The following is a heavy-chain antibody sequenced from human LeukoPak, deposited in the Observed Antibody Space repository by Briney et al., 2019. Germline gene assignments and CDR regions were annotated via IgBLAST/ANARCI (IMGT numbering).Heavy chain of an antibody. D-gene: IGHD1-26*01. V-gene: IGHV3-23*01. CDR3: AKAGVQWSFDI. Sequence: SCKASGGTFSSYAMSWVRQAPGKGLEWVSAISGSGGSTYYADSVKGRFTISRDNSKNTLYLQMNSLRAEDTAVYYCAKAGVQWSFDIWGQGTMVTVSS. CDR1: GGTFSSYA. J-gene: IGHJ3*02. CDR2: ISGSGGST.